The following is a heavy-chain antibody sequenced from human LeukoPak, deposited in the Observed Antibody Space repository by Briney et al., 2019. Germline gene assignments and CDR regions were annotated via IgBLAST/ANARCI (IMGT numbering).Heavy chain of an antibody. CDR3: AKTPYAQQPYYFDY. J-gene: IGHJ4*02. CDR1: GFTFSGYA. CDR2: VSSDGNNQ. D-gene: IGHD1/OR15-1a*01. V-gene: IGHV3-30-3*02. Sequence: PGGSLRLSCAASGFTFSGYAMHWVRQAPGKGLEWVAVVSSDGNNQVYADSVRGRFTISRDNSKNTLYLQMNSLRAEDTAVYYCAKTPYAQQPYYFDYWGQGTLVTVSS.